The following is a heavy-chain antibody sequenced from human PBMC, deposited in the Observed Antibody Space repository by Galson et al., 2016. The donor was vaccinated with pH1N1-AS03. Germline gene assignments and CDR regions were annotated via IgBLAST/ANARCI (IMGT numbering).Heavy chain of an antibody. CDR3: ARDRGDLDS. CDR2: VYSTGRS. J-gene: IGHJ4*02. CDR1: GDSISGGSYF. V-gene: IGHV4-61*02. D-gene: IGHD5-12*01. Sequence: TLSLTCTVSGDSISGGSYFWSWIRQPAGRGLEWIGRVYSTGRSNYNPSLSSRVTISLDTSKNQFSLKLTSVTAADTAVYFCARDRGDLDSWGQGALVTVSS.